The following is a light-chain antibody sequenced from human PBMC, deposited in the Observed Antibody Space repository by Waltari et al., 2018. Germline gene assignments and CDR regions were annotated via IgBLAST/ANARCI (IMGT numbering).Light chain of an antibody. V-gene: IGLV3-1*01. CDR2: QDY. CDR1: KLGNKF. CDR3: QAWDSIVV. Sequence: SYELTQPPSVSVSPGQTTTITCSGDKLGNKFICWYQQQPGQSPVLVIYQDYKRPSGIPERFSGSNSGNTATLTISETQAMDEADYYCQAWDSIVVFGGGTKLTVL. J-gene: IGLJ2*01.